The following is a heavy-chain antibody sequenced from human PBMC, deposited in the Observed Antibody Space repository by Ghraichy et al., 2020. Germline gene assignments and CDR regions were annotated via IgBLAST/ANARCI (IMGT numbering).Heavy chain of an antibody. CDR2: ISHDGTNK. V-gene: IGHV3-30-3*01. J-gene: IGHJ6*02. Sequence: GESLNISCAASGFTFSTYSMHWVRQAPGKGLEWVAVISHDGTNKYYADSVKGRFTISRDNSKNTLYLQMNSLRPEDTAVYYCARDKTSSSWSYYYYAMDVWGQATTVTVSS. CDR3: ARDKTSSSWSYYYYAMDV. D-gene: IGHD6-13*01. CDR1: GFTFSTYS.